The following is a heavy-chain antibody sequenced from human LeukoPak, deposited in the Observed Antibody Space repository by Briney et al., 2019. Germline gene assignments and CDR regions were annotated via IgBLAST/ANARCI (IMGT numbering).Heavy chain of an antibody. J-gene: IGHJ4*02. CDR2: ISSSSSYI. CDR1: GFTFSSYS. V-gene: IGHV3-21*01. D-gene: IGHD5-18*01. Sequence: GGSLRLSCAASGFTFSSYSMNWVRQAPGKGLEWVSSISSSSSYIYYADSVKGRFTISRDNAKNSLYLQMNSLRAEDTAVYYCARADWDTAMVDYWGQGTLVTVSS. CDR3: ARADWDTAMVDY.